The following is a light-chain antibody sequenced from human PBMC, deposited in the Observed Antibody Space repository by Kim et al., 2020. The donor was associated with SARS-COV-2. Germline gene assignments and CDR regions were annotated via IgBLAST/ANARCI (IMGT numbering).Light chain of an antibody. V-gene: IGKV3-20*01. Sequence: PGETPTLSCMASQSVIISYFAWYQQKPGQAPRLLMYGASSRATGIPDRFSGSGSGTDFILTISRLEPEDFAVYYCQQYGIAPPYTFGQGTKLEI. CDR2: GAS. CDR1: QSVIISY. J-gene: IGKJ2*01. CDR3: QQYGIAPPYT.